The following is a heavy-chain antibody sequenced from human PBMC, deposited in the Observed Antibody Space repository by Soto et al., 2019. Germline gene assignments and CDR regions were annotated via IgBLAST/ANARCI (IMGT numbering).Heavy chain of an antibody. J-gene: IGHJ1*01. Sequence: SETLSLTCAVSGYSISSSNWWGWIRQPPGKGLEWIGYIYYSGSTYYSPSLKSRVTMSVDTSKNQFSLKLSSVTAVDTAVYYRARAPQISGYYPDYFQHWGQGTLVTVSS. V-gene: IGHV4-28*03. CDR3: ARAPQISGYYPDYFQH. CDR2: IYYSGST. CDR1: GYSISSSNW. D-gene: IGHD3-22*01.